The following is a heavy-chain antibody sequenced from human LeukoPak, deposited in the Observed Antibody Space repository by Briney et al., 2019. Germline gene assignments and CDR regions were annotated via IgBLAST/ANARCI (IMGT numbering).Heavy chain of an antibody. D-gene: IGHD3-10*01. CDR1: GFTFSSYA. V-gene: IGHV3-48*03. CDR2: ISSSGSTI. Sequence: TGGSLRLSCAASGFTFSSYAMHWVRQAPGKGLEWVSYISSSGSTIYYADSVKGRFTISRDNAKNSLYLQMNSLRAEDTAVYYCARVNGSGSYFGYWGQGTLVTVSS. CDR3: ARVNGSGSYFGY. J-gene: IGHJ4*02.